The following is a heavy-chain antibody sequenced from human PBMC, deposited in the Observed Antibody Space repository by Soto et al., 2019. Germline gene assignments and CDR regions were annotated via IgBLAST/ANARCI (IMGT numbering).Heavy chain of an antibody. CDR1: GASISSYF. J-gene: IGHJ5*02. CDR3: AREAGPDRWFDP. V-gene: IGHV4-4*07. CDR2: ISTSGTT. Sequence: ETLSLTCTVSGASISSYFWTWIRQPAGKGLDWIGRISTSGTTDYNPSLKSRVTMSLDTSKNHFSLNLSSATAADTAVYYCAREAGPDRWFDPWGQGTLVTVSS. D-gene: IGHD6-19*01.